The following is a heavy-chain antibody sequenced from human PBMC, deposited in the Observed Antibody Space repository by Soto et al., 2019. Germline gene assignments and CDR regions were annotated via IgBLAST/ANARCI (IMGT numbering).Heavy chain of an antibody. CDR3: AKDGSLRSYFWFDP. CDR1: GFTFSSYA. D-gene: IGHD3-10*01. Sequence: GGSLRLSCAASGFTFSSYAMSCVRQAPGKGLEWVSAISGSGGSTYYADSVKGRFTISRDNSKNTLYLQMNSLRAEDTAVYYCAKDGSLRSYFWFDPWGQGTLVTVSS. V-gene: IGHV3-23*01. CDR2: ISGSGGST. J-gene: IGHJ5*02.